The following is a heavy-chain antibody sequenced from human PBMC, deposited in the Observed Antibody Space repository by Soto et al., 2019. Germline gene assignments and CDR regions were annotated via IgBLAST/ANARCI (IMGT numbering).Heavy chain of an antibody. D-gene: IGHD3-10*01. CDR2: ISGSGTST. J-gene: IGHJ4*02. CDR3: AKCPSRELGVADYFDS. Sequence: PGGSLILSCAASGFTFSSYAMNWVRQAPGKGLEWVSAISGSGTSTYYADSVKGRFIISRDNSKNTLYLQMSGLRAEDTAVYYCAKCPSRELGVADYFDSWGQGTQVTVSS. CDR1: GFTFSSYA. V-gene: IGHV3-23*01.